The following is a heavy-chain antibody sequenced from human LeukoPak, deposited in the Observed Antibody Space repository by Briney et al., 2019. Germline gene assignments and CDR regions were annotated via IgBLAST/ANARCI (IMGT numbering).Heavy chain of an antibody. V-gene: IGHV3-23*01. CDR3: AKPLEKYTYGGNFDY. J-gene: IGHJ4*02. D-gene: IGHD4-23*01. CDR1: GFTFSSYA. Sequence: GSLRLSCEASGFTFSSYAMSWVRQAPGKGLAWVSVISSSADSTYYADSVKGRFTISRDNSKNTLYLQMNNLRAEDTAVYYCAKPLEKYTYGGNFDYWGQGLLVTVSS. CDR2: ISSSADST.